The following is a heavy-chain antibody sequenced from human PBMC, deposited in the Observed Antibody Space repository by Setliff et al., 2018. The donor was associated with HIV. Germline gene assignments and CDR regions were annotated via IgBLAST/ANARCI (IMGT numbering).Heavy chain of an antibody. J-gene: IGHJ4*02. CDR3: ARDQAVAGSVIDY. Sequence: GGSLRLSCAASGFTFISYAMHWVRQAPGKGLEWVAVISYDGSNKYYADSVKVRFTISRDNSKNTLYLQMNSLRAEDTAVYYCARDQAVAGSVIDYWGQGALVTVSS. CDR2: ISYDGSNK. CDR1: GFTFISYA. D-gene: IGHD6-19*01. V-gene: IGHV3-30*04.